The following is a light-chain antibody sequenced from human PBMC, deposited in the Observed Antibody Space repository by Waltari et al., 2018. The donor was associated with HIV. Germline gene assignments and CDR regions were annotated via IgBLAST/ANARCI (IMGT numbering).Light chain of an antibody. J-gene: IGKJ2*01. Sequence: DIQMTQSPSSLSAFVGDRVTITRQASQYINNYLNWYHQKPGRAPEVLIYDAFNLKPGLPSRVSGSASGTDFTLTISDLQPEDIGTYYCQQYNKVPYTFGQGTTLQI. CDR2: DAF. V-gene: IGKV1-33*01. CDR3: QQYNKVPYT. CDR1: QYINNY.